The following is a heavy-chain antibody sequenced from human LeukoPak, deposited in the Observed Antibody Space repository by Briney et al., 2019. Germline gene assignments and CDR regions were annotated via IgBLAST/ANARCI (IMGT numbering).Heavy chain of an antibody. D-gene: IGHD6-19*01. Sequence: PSETLSLTCTVSGGSVSSGSYYWSWIRQPPGKGLEWIGYIYYSGSTNYNPSLKSRVTISVDTSKNQFSLRLSSVTAADTAVYYCARVLEGSSGQHWYFDLWGRGTLVTVSS. CDR2: IYYSGST. J-gene: IGHJ2*01. CDR1: GGSVSSGSYY. CDR3: ARVLEGSSGQHWYFDL. V-gene: IGHV4-61*01.